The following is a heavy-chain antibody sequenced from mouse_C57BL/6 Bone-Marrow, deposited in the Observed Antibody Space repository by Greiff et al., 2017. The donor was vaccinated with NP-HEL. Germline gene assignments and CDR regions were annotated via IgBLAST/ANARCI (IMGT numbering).Heavy chain of an antibody. V-gene: IGHV1-53*01. CDR1: GYTFTSYW. D-gene: IGHD1-1*01. CDR3: ARSDYGSSSHFDY. CDR2: INPSNGGT. J-gene: IGHJ2*01. Sequence: VQLKQPGTELVKPGASVKLSCKASGYTFTSYWMHWVKQRPGQGLEWIGNINPSNGGTNYNEKFKSKATLTVDKSSSTAYMQLSSLTSEDSAVYYCARSDYGSSSHFDYWGQGTTLTVSS.